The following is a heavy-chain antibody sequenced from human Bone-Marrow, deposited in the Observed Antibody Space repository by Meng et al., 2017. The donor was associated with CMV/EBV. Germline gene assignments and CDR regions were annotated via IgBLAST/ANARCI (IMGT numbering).Heavy chain of an antibody. CDR1: GFTFSSYG. CDR2: IWYDGSNK. CDR3: ARAPTELRGAFDI. Sequence: GESLKISCAASGFTFSSYGMHWVRQAPGKGLEWVAVIWYDGSNKYYADSVKGRFTISRDNSKNTLYLQMNSLRAEDTAVYYCARAPTELRGAFDIWGQGTMVTVSS. D-gene: IGHD1-26*01. V-gene: IGHV3-33*01. J-gene: IGHJ3*02.